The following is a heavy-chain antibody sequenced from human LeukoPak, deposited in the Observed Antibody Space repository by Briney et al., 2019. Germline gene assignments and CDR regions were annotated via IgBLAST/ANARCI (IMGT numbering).Heavy chain of an antibody. J-gene: IGHJ5*02. D-gene: IGHD5-24*01. V-gene: IGHV4-39*02. CDR1: GASITGGFSA. CDR3: ARDPEGFDGPSNFFDI. Sequence: PSGTLSLTCTVSGASITGGFSAWGWVRQTPGKALEWIGTISHAGTTFLNPSLKIQVTISVHPAKSHVSLRLTSVTAADWAAYFCARDPEGFDGPSNFFDIWEQGILVTVSS. CDR2: ISHAGTT.